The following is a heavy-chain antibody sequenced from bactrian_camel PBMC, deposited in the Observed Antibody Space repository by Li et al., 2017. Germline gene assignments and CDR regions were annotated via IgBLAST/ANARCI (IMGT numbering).Heavy chain of an antibody. CDR1: EYYYPTYC. V-gene: IGHV3S53*01. J-gene: IGHJ6*01. CDR3: ASDSAGLAAWAFGN. CDR2: ITDGGGT. Sequence: HVQLVESGGGSVQAGGSLRQSCAISEYYYPTYCLGWYWQAPGKEREGVAQITDGGGTMYADPVQGRFTIFRDDAKNTVYLQMNSLIPEDTAGYYCASDSAGLAAWAFGNWGQGTQVTVS. D-gene: IGHD1*01.